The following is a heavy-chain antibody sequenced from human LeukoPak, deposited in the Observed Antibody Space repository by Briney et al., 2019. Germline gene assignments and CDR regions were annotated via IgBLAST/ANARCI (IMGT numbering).Heavy chain of an antibody. J-gene: IGHJ5*02. CDR3: ARHDYDSSGYYPNWFDP. CDR1: GGSISSGDYY. V-gene: IGHV4-39*01. CDR2: IYYSGST. Sequence: PSETLSLTCTVSGGSISSGDYYWSWIRQPPGKGLEWIGSIYYSGSTYYNPSLKSRVTISVDTSKNQFSLKLSSVTAADTAVYYCARHDYDSSGYYPNWFDPWGQGTLVTVSS. D-gene: IGHD3-22*01.